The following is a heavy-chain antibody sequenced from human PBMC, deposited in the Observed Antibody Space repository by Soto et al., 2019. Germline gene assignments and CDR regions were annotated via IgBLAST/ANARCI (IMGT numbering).Heavy chain of an antibody. CDR1: GYTFTGYY. D-gene: IGHD2-21*02. V-gene: IGHV1-2*02. Sequence: ASVKVSCKASGYTFTGYYIHWVRQAPGQGLEWMGWINPNSGGTNYAQKFQGRVTMTRDTSISTAYMELSRLRSDDTAVYYCARDSYCGGDCYSFRGNLFDPWGQGTMVTVYS. J-gene: IGHJ5*02. CDR3: ARDSYCGGDCYSFRGNLFDP. CDR2: INPNSGGT.